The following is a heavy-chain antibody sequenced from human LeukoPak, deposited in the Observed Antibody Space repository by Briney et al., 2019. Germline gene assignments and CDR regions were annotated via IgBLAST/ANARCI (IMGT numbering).Heavy chain of an antibody. CDR1: GFTFSSYG. Sequence: QPGRSLRLSCAASGFTFSSYGMHWVRQAPGKGREWVAVIWYDGINKYYADSVKGRFTISRDTSKNTLYLQMNSLRVEDTAVYYCASLPDWLHTFDIWGQGTMVTVSS. D-gene: IGHD3-9*01. CDR2: IWYDGINK. V-gene: IGHV3-33*01. J-gene: IGHJ3*02. CDR3: ASLPDWLHTFDI.